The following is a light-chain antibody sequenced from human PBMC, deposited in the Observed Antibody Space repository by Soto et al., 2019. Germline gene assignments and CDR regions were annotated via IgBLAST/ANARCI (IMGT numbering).Light chain of an antibody. CDR3: QQYYSYPPLT. Sequence: AIRMTQSPSSLSASTGDRVTITCRASQGIRSYLAWYQQKPGKAPKPLIYAASTLQSGVPSRFSGSGSGTDFTLTISCLQSEDFATYYCQQYYSYPPLTFGGGTKVEIK. J-gene: IGKJ4*01. CDR2: AAS. V-gene: IGKV1-8*01. CDR1: QGIRSY.